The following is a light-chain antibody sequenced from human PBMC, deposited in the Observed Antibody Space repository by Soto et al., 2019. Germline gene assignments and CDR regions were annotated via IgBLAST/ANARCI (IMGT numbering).Light chain of an antibody. J-gene: IGKJ1*01. CDR2: GAS. Sequence: EIVLTQSPGTLSLSPGERATLSCRASQSVFNNHIGWYQQKPGQAPRRLIFGASFRATGIPDRFSGSGSGTDFTLTISRLGPEDFAVYYCQQYGSSPTTFGQGTKVDIK. CDR3: QQYGSSPTT. V-gene: IGKV3-20*01. CDR1: QSVFNNH.